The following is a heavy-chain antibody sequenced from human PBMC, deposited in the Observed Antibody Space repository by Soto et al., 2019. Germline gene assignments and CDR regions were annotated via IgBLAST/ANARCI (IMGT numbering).Heavy chain of an antibody. Sequence: EVQLVESGGGLEQAGGSLRLSCAASGFTFSGYSMNWVRQAPGKGLEWVSYISSSGTIYYADSVKGRFTISRDNAKNSLYLQMNSLRAEDTAVYYCARGDVVVTGTSPRSWFDPWGQGTLVTVSS. CDR1: GFTFSGYS. CDR2: ISSSGTI. J-gene: IGHJ5*02. V-gene: IGHV3-48*01. CDR3: ARGDVVVTGTSPRSWFDP. D-gene: IGHD2-2*01.